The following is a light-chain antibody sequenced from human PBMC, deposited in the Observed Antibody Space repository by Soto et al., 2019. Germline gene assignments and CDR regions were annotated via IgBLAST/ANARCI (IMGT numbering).Light chain of an antibody. CDR1: QSVSSY. CDR3: QQRCNWPIT. J-gene: IGKJ3*01. V-gene: IGKV3-11*01. Sequence: EIVLPQSPAPLSLSPGERATLSCRASQSVSSYLAWYQQKPGQAPRLLIYDASNRATGIPARFSGSGSGTDFTRTISSLEPDEFAADYCQQRCNWPITFGPGTKVDIK. CDR2: DAS.